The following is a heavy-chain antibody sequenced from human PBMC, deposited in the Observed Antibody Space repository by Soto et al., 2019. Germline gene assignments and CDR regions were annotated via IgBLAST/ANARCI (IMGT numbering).Heavy chain of an antibody. CDR2: IYYSGST. V-gene: IGHV4-30-2*03. D-gene: IGHD5-12*01. CDR1: GDSMNTGDYS. Sequence: SETLSLTCAVSGDSMNTGDYSWSWIRQPPGKGLEWIGSIYYSGSTYYNPSLKSRVTISVDTSKNQFSLKLSSVTAADTAVYYCARSGREYSGYDADDAFDIWGQGTMVTVSS. J-gene: IGHJ3*02. CDR3: ARSGREYSGYDADDAFDI.